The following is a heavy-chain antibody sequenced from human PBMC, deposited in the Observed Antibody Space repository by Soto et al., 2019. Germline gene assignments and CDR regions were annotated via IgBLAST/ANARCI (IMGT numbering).Heavy chain of an antibody. D-gene: IGHD1-1*01. Sequence: PGGSLRLSCAASGFMFNTYWMHWARQAPGKGLTWVSRINSDGSGINYADSVKGRFTISRDNAKNTLYLQMSSLRAEDSAVYYCARDRSYNMDVWGQGTTVTVSS. CDR3: ARDRSYNMDV. J-gene: IGHJ6*02. CDR1: GFMFNTYW. CDR2: INSDGSGI. V-gene: IGHV3-74*01.